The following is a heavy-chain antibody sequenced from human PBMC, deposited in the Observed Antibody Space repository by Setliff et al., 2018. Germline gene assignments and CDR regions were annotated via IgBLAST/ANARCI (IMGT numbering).Heavy chain of an antibody. Sequence: GASVKVSCKVSGYRLIEVSMHWVRQAPGKGLEWMGGFDPEDEETVYAQKFQGRVTMTEDTSTDTAYMELSSLRSEDTAVYYCARGAYPQGHPEPFDYWGQGTLVTVSS. CDR2: FDPEDEET. CDR3: ARGAYPQGHPEPFDY. J-gene: IGHJ4*02. V-gene: IGHV1-24*01. D-gene: IGHD1-1*01. CDR1: GYRLIEVS.